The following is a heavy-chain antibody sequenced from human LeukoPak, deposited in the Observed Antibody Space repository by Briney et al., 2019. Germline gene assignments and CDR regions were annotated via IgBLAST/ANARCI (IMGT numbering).Heavy chain of an antibody. Sequence: PSETLSLTCAVSGGSISSSNWWSWVRQPPGKGLEWIGEIYHSGSTNYNPSLKSRVTISVDKSKNQFSLKLSSVTAADTAVYYCARWEDIAAAGTSWFDPWGQGTLVTVSS. D-gene: IGHD6-13*01. V-gene: IGHV4-4*02. CDR3: ARWEDIAAAGTSWFDP. J-gene: IGHJ5*02. CDR1: GGSISSSNW. CDR2: IYHSGST.